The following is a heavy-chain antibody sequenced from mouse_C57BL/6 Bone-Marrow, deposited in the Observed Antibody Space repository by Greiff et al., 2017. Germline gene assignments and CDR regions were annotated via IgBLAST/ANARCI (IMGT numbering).Heavy chain of an antibody. D-gene: IGHD2-2*01. J-gene: IGHJ3*01. V-gene: IGHV1-81*01. CDR2: IYPRSGNT. CDR1: GYTFTSYG. Sequence: VQLKQSGAELARPGASVKLSCQASGYTFTSYGISWVKQRTGQGLEWIGEIYPRSGNTYYNEKFKGKATLTADKSSSTAYMDLRSLTSEDSSVYFCARSRWLPYAYWGQGTLVTVSA. CDR3: ARSRWLPYAY.